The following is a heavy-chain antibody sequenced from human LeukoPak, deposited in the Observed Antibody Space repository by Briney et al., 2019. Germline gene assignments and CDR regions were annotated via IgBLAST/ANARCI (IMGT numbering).Heavy chain of an antibody. CDR3: ATNGWYCLDH. Sequence: PSGTLSLTCAVSGGSVSSDNWWSWVRQPPGKGLEWIGEIYHGGSTNYNPSLQSRVTISVGKSNNHFSLRLTSVTAADTAVYYCATNGWYCLDHWGQGALVTVSS. J-gene: IGHJ1*01. D-gene: IGHD6-19*01. CDR1: GGSVSSDNW. CDR2: IYHGGST. V-gene: IGHV4-4*02.